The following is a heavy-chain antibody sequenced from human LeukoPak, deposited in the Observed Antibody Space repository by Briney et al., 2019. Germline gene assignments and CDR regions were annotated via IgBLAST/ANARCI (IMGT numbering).Heavy chain of an antibody. Sequence: QTGGSLRLSCAASGFTFSSYSMSWVRQAPGKGLEWVANIKQDGSAKYYVDSVKGRFTISRDNAKNSLYLQMNSLRAEDTAVYYCANDYGDYGRNDYWGQGTLVTVSS. CDR1: GFTFSSYS. CDR2: IKQDGSAK. CDR3: ANDYGDYGRNDY. J-gene: IGHJ4*02. V-gene: IGHV3-7*01. D-gene: IGHD4-17*01.